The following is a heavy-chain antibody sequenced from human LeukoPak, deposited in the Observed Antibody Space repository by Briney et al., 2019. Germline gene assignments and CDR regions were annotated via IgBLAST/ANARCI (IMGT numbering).Heavy chain of an antibody. J-gene: IGHJ5*02. CDR2: IYYSGST. D-gene: IGHD2-2*01. CDR1: GGSISSGGYY. Sequence: SETLSLTCTVSGGSISSGGYYWSWIRQHPGKGLEWIGYIYYSGSTYYNPSLKSRVTISVDTSKNQFSLKLSSVTAADTAVYYCARGIVVVPAAMCNWLDPWGQGTLVTVSS. CDR3: ARGIVVVPAAMCNWLDP. V-gene: IGHV4-31*03.